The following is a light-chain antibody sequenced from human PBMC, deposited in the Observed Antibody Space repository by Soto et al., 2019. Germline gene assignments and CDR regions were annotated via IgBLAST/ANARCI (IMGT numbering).Light chain of an antibody. J-gene: IGLJ1*01. Sequence: QSLLTQPASLSGSPGQTITISCTGTSSDIGGYNAVSWYQHHPGKAPKLIIYEVTHRPSGVSDRFSASKSGNTAPLTISGPQAEQDADYYRNIFRVRHLYLLGTG. V-gene: IGLV2-14*01. CDR3: NIFRVRHLYL. CDR2: EVT. CDR1: SSDIGGYNA.